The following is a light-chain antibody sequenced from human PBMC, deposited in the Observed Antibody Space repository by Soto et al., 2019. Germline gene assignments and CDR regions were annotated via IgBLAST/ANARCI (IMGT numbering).Light chain of an antibody. CDR3: QQRSNWPLT. Sequence: EIVLAQSPGTLSLSPGERATLSCMASQSVTSTYLSWYQQKPGQAPRLLFYAASSRAMGVPARFTGSGSGTDFTLTISSLEPEDFAVYYCQQRSNWPLTFGGGTKVDIK. CDR1: QSVTSTY. CDR2: AAS. J-gene: IGKJ4*01. V-gene: IGKV3D-20*02.